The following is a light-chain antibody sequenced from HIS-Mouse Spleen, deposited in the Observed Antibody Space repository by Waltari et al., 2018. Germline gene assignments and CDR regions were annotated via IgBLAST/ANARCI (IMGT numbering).Light chain of an antibody. Sequence: QSVLTQPPSASGTPGQRVTISCSGSSSNIGSNTVNWYQQLPGTAPKLVIYSKNQRPSGVPDRVSGAKSGTSASLAVSGRQSEDEADYYCAAWDDSLNGPVFGGGTKLTVL. CDR1: SSNIGSNT. V-gene: IGLV1-44*01. CDR3: AAWDDSLNGPV. J-gene: IGLJ2*01. CDR2: SKN.